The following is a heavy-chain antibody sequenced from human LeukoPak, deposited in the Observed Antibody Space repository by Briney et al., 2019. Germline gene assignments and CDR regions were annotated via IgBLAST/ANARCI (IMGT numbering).Heavy chain of an antibody. D-gene: IGHD3-9*01. J-gene: IGHJ3*02. Sequence: GGSLRLSCAAPGFTFSSTSMNWVCQAPGKGLGWVSSFSCISSFIYYADSVKGRLTISTANAKNSLYLQMNSLRAEDTAVYYCAGTPPGLRYLYWPDIWGQGTMGTVSS. V-gene: IGHV3-21*01. CDR2: FSCISSFI. CDR1: GFTFSSTS. CDR3: AGTPPGLRYLYWPDI.